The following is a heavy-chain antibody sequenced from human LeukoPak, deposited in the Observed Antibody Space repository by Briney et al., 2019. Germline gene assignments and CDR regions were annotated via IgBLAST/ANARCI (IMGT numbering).Heavy chain of an antibody. Sequence: GGSLRLSCAASGFTFSSYAMSWVRQAPGKGLEWVSGISSSGGSTYYADSVKGRFTISRDNSKNTLYLQMNSLRAEDTAVYYCAEGMAAAGTRGTLYYYYGMDVWGQGTTVTVSS. D-gene: IGHD6-13*01. CDR1: GFTFSSYA. CDR3: AEGMAAAGTRGTLYYYYGMDV. CDR2: ISSSGGST. V-gene: IGHV3-23*01. J-gene: IGHJ6*02.